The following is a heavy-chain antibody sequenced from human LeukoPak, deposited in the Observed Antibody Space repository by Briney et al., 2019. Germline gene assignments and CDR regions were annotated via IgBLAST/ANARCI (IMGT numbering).Heavy chain of an antibody. J-gene: IGHJ5*02. CDR1: GYTFTSYD. Sequence: ASVKVSCKASGYTFTSYDINWVRQATGQGLEWMGWMNPNSGNTGYAQKFQGRVTMTRNTSISIAYMELSSLRSEDTAVYYCARGPFEWELSRREWGFDPWGQGTLVTVSS. D-gene: IGHD1-26*01. CDR2: MNPNSGNT. CDR3: ARGPFEWELSRREWGFDP. V-gene: IGHV1-8*01.